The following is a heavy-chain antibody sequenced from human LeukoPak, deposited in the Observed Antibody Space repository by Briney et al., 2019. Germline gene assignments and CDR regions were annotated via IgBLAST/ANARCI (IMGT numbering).Heavy chain of an antibody. D-gene: IGHD3-10*01. V-gene: IGHV3-15*01. CDR3: RRITMVRGVINDY. J-gene: IGHJ4*02. CDR2: IKSKTDGGTT. CDR1: GFTFSNAL. Sequence: GGSLRPSCAASGFTFSNALMSWVRQAPGKGLEWVGRIKSKTDGGTTDYAAPVKGRFTISRDDSKNTLYLQMNSLKTKDTAVYYCRRITMVRGVINDYWGQGTLVTVSS.